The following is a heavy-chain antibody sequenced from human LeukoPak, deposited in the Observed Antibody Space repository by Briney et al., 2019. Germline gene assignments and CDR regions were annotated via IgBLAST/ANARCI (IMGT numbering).Heavy chain of an antibody. Sequence: PGGSLRLSCTASGFTFRDYATPWVRQAPGKGLEWVALISYEGSNKYYADSVKGRFTISRDNSKNTLYLEVNSLRAEDTAVYYCARVSADNRHAIGFFFDSWGQGTLVTVSS. D-gene: IGHD1-1*01. CDR1: GFTFRDYA. CDR3: ARVSADNRHAIGFFFDS. V-gene: IGHV3-30-3*01. J-gene: IGHJ4*02. CDR2: ISYEGSNK.